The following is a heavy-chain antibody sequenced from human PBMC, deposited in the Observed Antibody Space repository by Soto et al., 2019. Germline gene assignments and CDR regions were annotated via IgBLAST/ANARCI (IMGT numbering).Heavy chain of an antibody. CDR3: ARVLPYYYGSGSRKVVMGAFDI. Sequence: SETLSLTCTVSGGSISSYYWSWIRQPPGKGLEWIGYIYYSGSTNYNPSLKSRVTISVDTSKNQFSLKLSSVTAADTAVYYCARVLPYYYGSGSRKVVMGAFDIWGQGTMVTVAS. V-gene: IGHV4-59*01. D-gene: IGHD3-10*01. CDR1: GGSISSYY. J-gene: IGHJ3*02. CDR2: IYYSGST.